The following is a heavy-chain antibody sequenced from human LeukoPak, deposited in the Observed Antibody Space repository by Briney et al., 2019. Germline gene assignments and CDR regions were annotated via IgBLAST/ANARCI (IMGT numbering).Heavy chain of an antibody. CDR1: GFTFSSYW. CDR2: IKQDGSEK. D-gene: IGHD3-10*01. Sequence: GGSLRLSCAASGFTFSSYWMSWVRQAPGKGLEWVANIKQDGSEKYYVDSVKGRFTISRDNAKNSLYLQMNSLRAEDTAVYYCARLTMVRGVIISTRYYYYGMDVWGQGTTVTASS. J-gene: IGHJ6*02. V-gene: IGHV3-7*04. CDR3: ARLTMVRGVIISTRYYYYGMDV.